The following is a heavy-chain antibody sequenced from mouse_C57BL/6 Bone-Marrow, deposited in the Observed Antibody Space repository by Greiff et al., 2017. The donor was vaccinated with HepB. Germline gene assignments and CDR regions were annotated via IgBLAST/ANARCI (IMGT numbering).Heavy chain of an antibody. CDR2: IDPENGDT. CDR3: TRPYDYGLYFDY. CDR1: GFNIKDDY. D-gene: IGHD1-1*01. V-gene: IGHV14-4*01. J-gene: IGHJ2*01. Sequence: VHVKQSGAELVRPGASVKLSCTASGFNIKDDYMHWVKQRPEQGLEWIGWIDPENGDTEYASKFQGKATITADTSSNTAYLQLSSLTSEDTAVYCCTRPYDYGLYFDYWGQGTTLTVSS.